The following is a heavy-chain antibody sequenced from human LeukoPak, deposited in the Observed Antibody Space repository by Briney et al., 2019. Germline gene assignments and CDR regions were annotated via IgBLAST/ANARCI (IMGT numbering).Heavy chain of an antibody. Sequence: GGSLRLSCAASGFTFSSYGMHWVRQAPGKGLEWVAVISSDGSNKYYADSVKGRFTVSRDNSKNTLYLQVNSLRADDTAVYYCARGRGRIAVAVEFDYWGQGTLVTVSS. V-gene: IGHV3-30*03. J-gene: IGHJ4*02. CDR2: ISSDGSNK. CDR1: GFTFSSYG. D-gene: IGHD6-19*01. CDR3: ARGRGRIAVAVEFDY.